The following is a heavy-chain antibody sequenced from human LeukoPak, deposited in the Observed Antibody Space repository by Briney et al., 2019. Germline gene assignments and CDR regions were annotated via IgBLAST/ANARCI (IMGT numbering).Heavy chain of an antibody. CDR1: GFTFSNAW. J-gene: IGHJ4*02. V-gene: IGHV3-15*01. D-gene: IGHD3-10*01. CDR2: IKGKMDGGTP. CDR3: ATDLGGYYSGSGTYWGSLDY. Sequence: PGGSLRLSCAASGFTFSNAWRVWAARPPGKGWGWLGGIKGKMDGGTPDSAAPVKGRFTISRDDSKNTLYLEMNSLKTEDTAVYYCATDLGGYYSGSGTYWGSLDYWGQGTVVTVSS.